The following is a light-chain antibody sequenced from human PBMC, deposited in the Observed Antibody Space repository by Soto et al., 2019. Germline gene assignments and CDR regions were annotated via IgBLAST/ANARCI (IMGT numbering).Light chain of an antibody. J-gene: IGKJ1*01. Sequence: EIVLTQSPATLSLSPGERATLSCRASQSVSSYLAWHQQKPGQAPRLLIYDASNRATGIPARFSGSGSGTDFTLTISSLEPEDFAVYYCQQSSNWPPWTFGQGTKV. CDR1: QSVSSY. CDR2: DAS. CDR3: QQSSNWPPWT. V-gene: IGKV3-11*01.